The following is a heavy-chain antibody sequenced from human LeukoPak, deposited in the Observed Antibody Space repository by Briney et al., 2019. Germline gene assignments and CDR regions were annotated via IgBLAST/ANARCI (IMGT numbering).Heavy chain of an antibody. Sequence: GASVKVSCKASGYTFTDYYMHRVRQAPGQGREWMGWINPNSGGTKYAQKFQGRVTMTRDTSISTAYMELGRLRSDDTAVYYCARLQEMATIPFILEPFDYWGQGSQVTVSS. CDR2: INPNSGGT. D-gene: IGHD5-24*01. V-gene: IGHV1-2*02. CDR1: GYTFTDYY. CDR3: ARLQEMATIPFILEPFDY. J-gene: IGHJ4*02.